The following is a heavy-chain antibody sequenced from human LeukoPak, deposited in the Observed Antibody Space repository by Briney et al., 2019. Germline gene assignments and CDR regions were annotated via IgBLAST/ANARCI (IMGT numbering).Heavy chain of an antibody. CDR3: ARDQWYSSSDF. CDR1: GFTFSSYW. V-gene: IGHV3-7*01. D-gene: IGHD6-6*01. J-gene: IGHJ4*02. Sequence: GGFLRLSCAASGFTFSSYWMTWVRQFPGKGLEWVANIKQDGNEKYYVDSVKGRFTISRDNARNSLYLQMNSLRAEDTAVYYCARDQWYSSSDFWGQGTLVTVSS. CDR2: IKQDGNEK.